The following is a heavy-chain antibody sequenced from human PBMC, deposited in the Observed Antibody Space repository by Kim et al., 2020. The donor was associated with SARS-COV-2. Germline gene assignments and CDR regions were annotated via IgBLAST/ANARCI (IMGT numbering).Heavy chain of an antibody. CDR2: T. J-gene: IGHJ4*02. CDR3: ARDGSGSSPDY. Sequence: TSYEQKFQGRVTMTRDTSTSTVYMELSSLRSEDTAVYYCARDGSGSSPDYWGQGTRVTVSS. V-gene: IGHV1-46*03. D-gene: IGHD3-10*01.